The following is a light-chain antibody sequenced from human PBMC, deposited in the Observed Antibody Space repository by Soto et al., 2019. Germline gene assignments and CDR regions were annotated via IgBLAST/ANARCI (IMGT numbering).Light chain of an antibody. J-gene: IGKJ2*01. CDR2: GAS. CDR1: QSVNNNY. Sequence: EIVLTQSPGTLSLSPGERATLSCRASQSVNNNYLAWYQQKPGQAPRLLIYGASNRATGFPDRFGGSGSGTDFTLTISRLEPEDFAVYYCQQYGSSSYTLGQGTKLETK. V-gene: IGKV3-20*01. CDR3: QQYGSSSYT.